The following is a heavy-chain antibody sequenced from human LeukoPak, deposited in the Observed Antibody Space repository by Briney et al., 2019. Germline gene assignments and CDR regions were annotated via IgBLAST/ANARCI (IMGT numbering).Heavy chain of an antibody. CDR1: GYTFTSYG. J-gene: IGHJ5*02. Sequence: ASVKVSCKASGYTFTSYGISWVRQAPGQGLEWMGWISAYNGNTNYAQKLQGRVTMTTDTSTSTAYMELRSLRSDDTAVYYCAINPSRGYSYGSLLYWFDPWGQGTLVTVSS. CDR3: AINPSRGYSYGSLLYWFDP. V-gene: IGHV1-18*01. D-gene: IGHD5-18*01. CDR2: ISAYNGNT.